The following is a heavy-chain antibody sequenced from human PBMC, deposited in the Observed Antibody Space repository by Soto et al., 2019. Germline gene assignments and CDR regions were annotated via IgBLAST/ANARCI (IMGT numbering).Heavy chain of an antibody. CDR3: VRWIRGYSYGQFDY. D-gene: IGHD5-18*01. CDR2: IIPIFGTA. J-gene: IGHJ4*02. V-gene: IGHV1-69*13. Sequence: ASVKVSCKTSGGTFSSYAISWVRQAPGQGLEWMGGIIPIFGTANYAQKFQGRVTITADESTSTAYMELSSLRSEDTAVYYCVRWIRGYSYGQFDYRAQRTLVTGSS. CDR1: GGTFSSYA.